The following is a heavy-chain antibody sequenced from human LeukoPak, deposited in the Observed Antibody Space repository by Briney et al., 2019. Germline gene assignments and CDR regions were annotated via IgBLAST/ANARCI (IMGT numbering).Heavy chain of an antibody. CDR3: ARQERYCSNGVCLKHFDY. V-gene: IGHV4-38-2*01. CDR2: IYHSGST. CDR1: GYSISSGYY. J-gene: IGHJ4*02. Sequence: PSETLSLTCAVSGYSISSGYYWGWIRQPPGKGLEWIGSIYHSGSTYYNPSLKSRVTISVDTSKNQFSLKLSSVTAADTAVYYCARQERYCSNGVCLKHFDYWGQGTLVTVSS. D-gene: IGHD2-8*01.